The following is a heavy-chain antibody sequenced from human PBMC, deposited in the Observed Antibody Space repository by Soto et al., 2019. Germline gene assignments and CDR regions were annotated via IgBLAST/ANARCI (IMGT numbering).Heavy chain of an antibody. D-gene: IGHD5-18*01. CDR2: IYYSGST. J-gene: IGHJ4*02. CDR3: ARARGGFWATAMVTT. Sequence: SETLSLTCTVSGGSISSYYWRWIRQPPGKGLEWIGYIYYSGSTYYNPSLKSRVTVSVDTSKNQFSLKLSSVTAADTAVYYCARARGGFWATAMVTTRGQGTLVTVSS. CDR1: GGSISSYY. V-gene: IGHV4-59*06.